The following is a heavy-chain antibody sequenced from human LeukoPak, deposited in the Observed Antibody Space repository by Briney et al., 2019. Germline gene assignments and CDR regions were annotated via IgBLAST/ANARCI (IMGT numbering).Heavy chain of an antibody. CDR2: INHSGNT. J-gene: IGHJ5*02. CDR3: ARVGRWGIAAAGNNWFDP. D-gene: IGHD6-13*01. Sequence: SETLSLTCAVYGGSFSGYYWSWIRQPPGKGLEWIGEINHSGNTNYNPSLKSRVTISVDTSKNQFSLKLSSVTAADTAVYYCARVGRWGIAAAGNNWFDPWGQGTLVTVSS. CDR1: GGSFSGYY. V-gene: IGHV4-34*01.